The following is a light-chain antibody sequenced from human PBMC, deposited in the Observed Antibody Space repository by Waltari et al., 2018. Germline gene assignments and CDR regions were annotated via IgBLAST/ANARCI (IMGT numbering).Light chain of an antibody. Sequence: AIQLTQSPSSLSASVGDRVTMTCRASQAISRSVAWFQQKPWKVPKLLIFEVSDLEDGVPSRFSGSGGGTRFTLTISSLQPEDFATYYCQHFYSYPSGFGQGTRLEIK. CDR1: QAISRS. V-gene: IGKV1-13*02. CDR2: EVS. CDR3: QHFYSYPSG. J-gene: IGKJ5*01.